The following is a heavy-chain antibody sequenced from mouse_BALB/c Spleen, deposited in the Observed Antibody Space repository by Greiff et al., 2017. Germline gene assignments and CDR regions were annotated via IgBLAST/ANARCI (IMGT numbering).Heavy chain of an antibody. CDR3: ARSSTAQFAY. CDR2: IYPYNGGT. V-gene: IGHV1S29*02. Sequence: EVQLQQSGPELVKPGASVKISCKASGYTFTDYNMHWVKQSHGKSLEWIGYIYPYNGGTGYNQKFKSKVTLTVDNSSSTAYMELRSLTSEDSAVYYCARSSTAQFAYWGQGTLVTVSA. D-gene: IGHD1-2*01. J-gene: IGHJ3*01. CDR1: GYTFTDYN.